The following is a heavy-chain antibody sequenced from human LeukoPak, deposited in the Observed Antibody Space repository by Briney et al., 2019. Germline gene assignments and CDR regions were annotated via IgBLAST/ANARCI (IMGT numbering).Heavy chain of an antibody. J-gene: IGHJ4*02. V-gene: IGHV3-30*18. CDR3: AKMGRITMVRGVTIRHYYFDY. CDR1: GFTFSSYG. Sequence: GGSLRLSCAGSGFTFSSYGMHWVRQAPGKGLEWVAVISYDGSNKYYADSVKGRFTISRDNSKNTLYLQMNSLRAEDTAVYYCAKMGRITMVRGVTIRHYYFDYWGQGTLVTVSS. CDR2: ISYDGSNK. D-gene: IGHD3-10*01.